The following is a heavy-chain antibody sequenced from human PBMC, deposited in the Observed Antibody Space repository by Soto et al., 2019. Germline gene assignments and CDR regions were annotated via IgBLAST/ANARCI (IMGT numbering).Heavy chain of an antibody. J-gene: IGHJ4*02. V-gene: IGHV4-30-4*01. Sequence: SETLSLTCTVSGGSISSGEYYWSWIRQPPGKGLEWIGYIYYTGSTYYKSSLKSRVTISRDTSKNQFSLKVSSVTAADTAVYYCARGNYGDLLLDYWGQGTLVTVSS. CDR2: IYYTGST. D-gene: IGHD4-17*01. CDR3: ARGNYGDLLLDY. CDR1: GGSISSGEYY.